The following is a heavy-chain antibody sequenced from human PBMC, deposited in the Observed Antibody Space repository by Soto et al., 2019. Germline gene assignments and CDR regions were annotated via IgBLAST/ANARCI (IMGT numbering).Heavy chain of an antibody. CDR3: AKPGIAAAGIYYYYGMDV. CDR2: ISYDGSNK. J-gene: IGHJ6*02. Sequence: GGSLRLSCAASGFTFSSYGMHWVRQAPGKGLEWVAVISYDGSNKYYADSVKGRFTISRDNSKNTLYLQMNSLRAEDTAVYYCAKPGIAAAGIYYYYGMDVWGQGTTVTV. V-gene: IGHV3-30*18. CDR1: GFTFSSYG. D-gene: IGHD6-13*01.